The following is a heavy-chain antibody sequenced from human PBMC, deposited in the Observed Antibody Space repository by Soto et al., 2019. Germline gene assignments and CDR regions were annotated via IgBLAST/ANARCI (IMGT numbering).Heavy chain of an antibody. V-gene: IGHV1-18*01. Sequence: ASVKVSCKASGYTFTSYGISWVRQAPGQGLEWMGWISAYNGNTNYAQKLQGRVTMTTDTSTSTAYMELRSLRSDDTAVYYCARELLGYCSGGSCHSRFDIWGQGTMVTVSS. CDR2: ISAYNGNT. D-gene: IGHD2-15*01. CDR1: GYTFTSYG. CDR3: ARELLGYCSGGSCHSRFDI. J-gene: IGHJ3*02.